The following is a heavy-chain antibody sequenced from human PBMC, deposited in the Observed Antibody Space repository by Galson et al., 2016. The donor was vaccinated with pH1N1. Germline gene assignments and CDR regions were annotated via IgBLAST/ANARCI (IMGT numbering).Heavy chain of an antibody. CDR3: ASSIPVTALDAFDL. D-gene: IGHD2-21*02. J-gene: IGHJ3*01. CDR2: ILHSGSP. Sequence: ETLSLTCAVSGYSIISGYYWGWVRQRPGKGLEWIGIILHSGSPYYNPSHNSRVTISVDTSRNQFSLTLSSVTAADTALYYCASSIPVTALDAFDLWGQGTMVTVSS. CDR1: GYSIISGYY. V-gene: IGHV4-38-2*01.